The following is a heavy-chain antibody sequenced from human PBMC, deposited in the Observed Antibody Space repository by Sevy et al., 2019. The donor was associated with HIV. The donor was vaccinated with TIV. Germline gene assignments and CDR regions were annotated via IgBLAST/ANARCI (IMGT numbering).Heavy chain of an antibody. Sequence: GGSLRLSCAGSGFTFRSYGIHWVRQSPGKGLEWVAFISFDGRNTYSADSVKGRFTISRDNAKNSLYLQMNSLRAEDTAVYYCARARVTIFGLKYYYYGMDVWGQGTTVTVSS. CDR2: ISFDGRNT. V-gene: IGHV3-30*03. CDR3: ARARVTIFGLKYYYYGMDV. D-gene: IGHD3-3*01. J-gene: IGHJ6*02. CDR1: GFTFRSYG.